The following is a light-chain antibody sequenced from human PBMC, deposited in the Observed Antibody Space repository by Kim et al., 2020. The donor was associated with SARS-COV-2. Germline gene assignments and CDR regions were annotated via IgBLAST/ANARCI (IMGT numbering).Light chain of an antibody. Sequence: DIQMTQSPSTLSASVGDRVTITCRASQSISSWLAWYQQKPGKAPKLLIYKASSLEIGVPSRFSGSGSGTEITLTISSLQPDDVATYYCQQYNSYSWTFGQGTKVEIK. CDR2: KAS. CDR3: QQYNSYSWT. CDR1: QSISSW. J-gene: IGKJ1*01. V-gene: IGKV1-5*03.